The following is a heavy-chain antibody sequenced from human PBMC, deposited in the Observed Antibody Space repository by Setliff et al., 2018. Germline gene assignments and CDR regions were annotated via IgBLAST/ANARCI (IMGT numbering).Heavy chain of an antibody. V-gene: IGHV4-30-4*08. Sequence: PSETLSLTCTVAGGSISSDDNYWSWIHLPPGKGLEWIGYIHNSGTAYYNPSLRSRLTISADTSKNQFSLKLNSVTAADTAVYYCARRLRESHAFHIWGQGTLVTVSS. CDR2: IHNSGTA. CDR1: GGSISSDDNY. D-gene: IGHD2-15*01. J-gene: IGHJ3*02. CDR3: ARRLRESHAFHI.